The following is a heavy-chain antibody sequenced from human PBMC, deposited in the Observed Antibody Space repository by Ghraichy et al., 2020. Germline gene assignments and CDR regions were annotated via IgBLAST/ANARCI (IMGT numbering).Heavy chain of an antibody. Sequence: SETLSLTCTVSGGSISSSNYYWACIRQPPEKGLEWIGSIFHSGTTYYNPSLKSRVTISVDTSKNQFSVKLSSVTAADTAVYYCARLFPSPPYYFYYAVDVWGQGTTVTVSS. J-gene: IGHJ6*02. CDR1: GGSISSSNYY. V-gene: IGHV4-39*01. CDR3: ARLFPSPPYYFYYAVDV. CDR2: IFHSGTT. D-gene: IGHD2/OR15-2a*01.